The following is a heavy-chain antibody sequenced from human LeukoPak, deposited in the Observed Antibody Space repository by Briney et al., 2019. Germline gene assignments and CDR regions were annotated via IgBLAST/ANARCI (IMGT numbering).Heavy chain of an antibody. CDR1: GGSFSGYY. CDR2: INHSGIT. D-gene: IGHD3-10*01. J-gene: IGHJ6*03. V-gene: IGHV4-34*01. CDR3: ARSSFYYGSGSYPPSYYYYMDV. Sequence: PSETLSLTCAVYGGSFSGYYWSWIRQPPGKGLEWIGEINHSGITNYNPSLKSRLTISVDTSKNQFSLKLSSVAAADTAVYYCARSSFYYGSGSYPPSYYYYMDVWGKGTTVTISS.